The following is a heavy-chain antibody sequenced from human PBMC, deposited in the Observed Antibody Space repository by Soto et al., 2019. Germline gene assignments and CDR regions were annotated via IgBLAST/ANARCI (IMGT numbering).Heavy chain of an antibody. CDR3: ARGLDQPPVGLYFDT. CDR1: GGTFNSYF. V-gene: IGHV1-69*06. D-gene: IGHD2-2*01. J-gene: IGHJ4*02. Sequence: QVQLVQSGAEVKNPGSSVKVSCKTSGGTFNSYFIDWVRQAPGQGLEWMGGIIPACGTAKYAQKFQGRVTITADKSTTTAYMELRTLTSEDTAVYYCARGLDQPPVGLYFDTWGQGTLVTVSS. CDR2: IIPACGTA.